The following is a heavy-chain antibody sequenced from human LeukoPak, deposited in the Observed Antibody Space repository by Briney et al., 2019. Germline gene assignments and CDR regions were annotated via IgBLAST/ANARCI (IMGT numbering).Heavy chain of an antibody. V-gene: IGHV4-61*01. D-gene: IGHD1-26*01. CDR2: IYYSGST. CDR3: ARGEWELPLDY. CDR1: GGSISSSSYY. Sequence: SETLSLTCTVSGGSISSSSYYWSWIRQPPGKGLEWIGYIYYSGSTNYNPSLKSRVTISVDTSKNQLSLKLSSVTAADTAVYYCARGEWELPLDYWGQGTLVTVSS. J-gene: IGHJ4*02.